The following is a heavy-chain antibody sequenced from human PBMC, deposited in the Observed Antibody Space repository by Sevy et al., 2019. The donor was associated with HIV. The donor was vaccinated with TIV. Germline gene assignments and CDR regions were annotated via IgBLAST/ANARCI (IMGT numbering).Heavy chain of an antibody. J-gene: IGHJ4*02. CDR1: GFTFSSYS. CDR3: ARDNVSGSRGIFGL. CDR2: ISSSSSYL. V-gene: IGHV3-21*01. Sequence: GGSLRLSCAASGFTFSSYSMNWVRQAPGKGLEWVSSISSSSSYLYYADSVKGRFTISRDNAKNSLYLQMNSLRAEDTAVYYCARDNVSGSRGIFGLWGQGTLVTVSS. D-gene: IGHD3-10*01.